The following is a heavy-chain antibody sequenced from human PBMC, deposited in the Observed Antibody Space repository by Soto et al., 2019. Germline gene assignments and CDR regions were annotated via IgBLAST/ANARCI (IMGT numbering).Heavy chain of an antibody. D-gene: IGHD2-2*01. Sequence: PGGSLRLSCAASGFTFSSYAMHWVRQAPGKGLEWVAVISYDGSNKYYADSVKGRFTISRDNSKNTLYLQMNSLRAEDTSVYYYARTLTVPAAPCFDYWGQGTLVTVSS. J-gene: IGHJ4*02. CDR3: ARTLTVPAAPCFDY. V-gene: IGHV3-30-3*01. CDR1: GFTFSSYA. CDR2: ISYDGSNK.